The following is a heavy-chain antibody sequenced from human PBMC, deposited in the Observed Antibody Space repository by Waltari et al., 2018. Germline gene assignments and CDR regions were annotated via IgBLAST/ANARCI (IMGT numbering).Heavy chain of an antibody. CDR1: GYSINSGYY. V-gene: IGHV4-38-2*01. Sequence: QVQLQESGPGLVKPSETLSLTCDVSGYSINSGYYWGWIRQPPGKGPEGIGSIFQSGPTYYTPSLKSRVTLSVDTSKNQLFVKLTSVTAADTAVYYCAMTSYSDEIDAFDIWGQGTKVTVSS. D-gene: IGHD4-17*01. CDR2: IFQSGPT. J-gene: IGHJ3*02. CDR3: AMTSYSDEIDAFDI.